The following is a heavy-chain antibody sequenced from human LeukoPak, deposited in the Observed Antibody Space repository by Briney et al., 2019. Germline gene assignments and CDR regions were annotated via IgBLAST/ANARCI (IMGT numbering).Heavy chain of an antibody. Sequence: TSETLSLTCTVSGGSISSYYWSWIRQSPGEGLECIGYIHYTGSTNYNPSLKSRVTISVETSKNQFSLKLKSVTAADTAVYYCARGGYYGSGNDFRFDPWGQGTLVTVSS. D-gene: IGHD3-10*01. CDR1: GGSISSYY. J-gene: IGHJ5*02. CDR3: ARGGYYGSGNDFRFDP. V-gene: IGHV4-59*01. CDR2: IHYTGST.